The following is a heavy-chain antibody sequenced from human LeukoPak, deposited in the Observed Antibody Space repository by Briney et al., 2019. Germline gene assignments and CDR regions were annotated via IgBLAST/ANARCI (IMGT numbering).Heavy chain of an antibody. CDR3: ATYGDADAFDI. V-gene: IGHV3-21*01. CDR1: GFTFSSYS. CDR2: ISSGSSYI. Sequence: PGGSLRLSCAASGFTFSSYSMNWVRQAPGKGLEWVSSISSGSSYIYYADSAKGRFTISRDNAKNSLYLQMNSLRAEDTAVYYCATYGDADAFDIWGQGTMVTVSS. J-gene: IGHJ3*02. D-gene: IGHD4-17*01.